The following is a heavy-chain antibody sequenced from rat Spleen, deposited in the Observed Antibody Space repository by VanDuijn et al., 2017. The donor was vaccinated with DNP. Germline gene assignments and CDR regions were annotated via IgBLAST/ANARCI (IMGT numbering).Heavy chain of an antibody. CDR3: ARGAGSPYWYFDF. Sequence: EVQLQESGPGLVKPSQSLSLTCSVTDYSITNNYWGWIRKFPGNKMEWMGYISYSGSTSYNPSLKSRISITRDTSNNQFFLQLSSITAEDTATYYCARGAGSPYWYFDFWGPGTMVTVSS. D-gene: IGHD5-1*01. J-gene: IGHJ1*01. CDR2: ISYSGST. V-gene: IGHV3-1*01. CDR1: DYSITNNY.